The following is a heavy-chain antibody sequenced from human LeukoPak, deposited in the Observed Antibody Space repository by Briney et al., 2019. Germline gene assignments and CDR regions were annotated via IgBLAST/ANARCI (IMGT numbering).Heavy chain of an antibody. CDR2: ISSSSSTI. Sequence: TGGSLRLSCAASGFTFSSYSMNWVRQAPGKGLEWVSYISSSSSTIYYADSVKGRFTISRDNAKNSLHLQMNSLRAEDTAVYYCARDDDYSLDYWGQGTLVTVSS. CDR3: ARDDDYSLDY. J-gene: IGHJ4*02. V-gene: IGHV3-48*01. CDR1: GFTFSSYS. D-gene: IGHD4-11*01.